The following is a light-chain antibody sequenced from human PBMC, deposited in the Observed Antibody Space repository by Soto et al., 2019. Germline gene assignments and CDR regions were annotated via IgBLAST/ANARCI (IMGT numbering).Light chain of an antibody. V-gene: IGLV2-14*01. CDR2: AVN. CDR1: SSDIGAYHY. CDR3: FSYSTSDTVL. J-gene: IGLJ2*01. Sequence: QSALTQAASVSGSPGQSITISCTGTSSDIGAYHYVSWYQQRPGKAPKLMIYAVNNRPSGISNRFSGSKSGNTASLTISGLQAWDEAFYYFFSYSTSDTVLFGGGTKLTVL.